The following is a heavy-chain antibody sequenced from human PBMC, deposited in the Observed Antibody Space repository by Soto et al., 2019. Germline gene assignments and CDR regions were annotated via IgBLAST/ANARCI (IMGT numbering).Heavy chain of an antibody. J-gene: IGHJ6*02. Sequence: PGGSLRLSCAASGFTFSSYAMTWVRQAPGKGLEWVSIISSSGDGTYYADSVKGRFTISRDNSKNTLFLQMNSLRAEDTALYFCAKDGTAAGIHYYGMDIWGQGTTVTVSS. D-gene: IGHD6-13*01. CDR1: GFTFSSYA. V-gene: IGHV3-23*01. CDR3: AKDGTAAGIHYYGMDI. CDR2: ISSSGDGT.